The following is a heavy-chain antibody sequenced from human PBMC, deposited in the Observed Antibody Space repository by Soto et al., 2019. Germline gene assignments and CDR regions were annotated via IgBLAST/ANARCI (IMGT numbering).Heavy chain of an antibody. D-gene: IGHD5-12*01. CDR2: IFSNDEK. V-gene: IGHV2-26*01. J-gene: IGHJ4*02. Sequence: GSGPTLVNPTETLTLTCTVSGFSLSNARMGVSWIRQPPGKALEWLAHIFSNDEKSYSTSLKSRLTISKDTSKSQVVLTMTNMDPVDTATYYCAREKEYSGYDPFDYWGQGTLVTVSS. CDR3: AREKEYSGYDPFDY. CDR1: GFSLSNARMG.